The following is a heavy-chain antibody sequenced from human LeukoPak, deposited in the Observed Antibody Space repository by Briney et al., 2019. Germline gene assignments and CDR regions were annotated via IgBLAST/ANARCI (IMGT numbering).Heavy chain of an antibody. CDR3: ARSYVSNILDY. D-gene: IGHD3-3*02. CDR1: GFVFTTFG. CDR2: SPKDDYDH. J-gene: IGHJ4*02. V-gene: IGHV3-30*02. Sequence: GGSLKLSCTTSGFVFTTFGMHWVRQAPGRGLEAVAFSPKDDYDHKYADSVKGRFTISRDKSKNILFLEMNSLTPDDTAIYYCARSYVSNILDYWGQGTLVSVSS.